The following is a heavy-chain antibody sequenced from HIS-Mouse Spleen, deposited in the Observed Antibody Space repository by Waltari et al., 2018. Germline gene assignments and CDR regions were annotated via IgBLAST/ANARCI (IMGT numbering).Heavy chain of an antibody. CDR3: ARIAEGYTSGWYAFDY. D-gene: IGHD6-19*01. J-gene: IGHJ4*02. V-gene: IGHV2-70*15. CDR2: IDWDDDK. CDR1: GFSLSTSGMC. Sequence: QVTLRESGLALVKPTQTLTLTCTFSGFSLSTSGMCVSWIRQPPGKALEWLARIDWDDDKYYSTSLKTRLTISRDTSKNQVVLTMTNMDPLDTATYYCARIAEGYTSGWYAFDYWGQGTLVTVSS.